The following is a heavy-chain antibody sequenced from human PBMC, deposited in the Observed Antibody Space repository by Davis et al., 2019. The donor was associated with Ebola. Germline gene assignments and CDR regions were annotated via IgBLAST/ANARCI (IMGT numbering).Heavy chain of an antibody. D-gene: IGHD2-15*01. J-gene: IGHJ4*02. CDR2: IYPGDSDS. CDR3: ARDLGYYRDDY. V-gene: IGHV5-51*01. CDR1: GYSFSTKW. Sequence: PGGSLRLSCQGSGYSFSTKWIGWVRQMPGKGLEWMGIIYPGDSDSRYSPSFQGQVTISADKSLNTVYLQWSSLKASDTAMYYCARDLGYYRDDYWGQGTLVTVSS.